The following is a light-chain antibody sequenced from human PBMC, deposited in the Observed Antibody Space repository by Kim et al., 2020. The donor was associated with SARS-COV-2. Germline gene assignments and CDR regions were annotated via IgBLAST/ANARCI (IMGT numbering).Light chain of an antibody. Sequence: DIQMTQSPSTLSASVGDRVTITCRASQSISSWLAWYQQKPGKAPKLLIYKASSLESGVPSRFSGSGSGTEFTLTISSLQPDDCATYYCQQYDTFGQGTKLEI. CDR1: QSISSW. CDR2: KAS. J-gene: IGKJ2*01. V-gene: IGKV1-5*03. CDR3: QQYDT.